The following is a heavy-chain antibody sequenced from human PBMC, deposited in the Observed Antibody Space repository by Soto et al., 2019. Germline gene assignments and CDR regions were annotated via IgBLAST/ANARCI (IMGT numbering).Heavy chain of an antibody. CDR2: IFYTGST. Sequence: SETLSLTCTVSGGSVNSDNYYWSWIRQPPGRGLEWIGYIFYTGSTNYNPSLKSRVTISIDTSRNQFSLKLSSVTAADTAVYYCAREFSNSPEAFDSWGQGSLVTVPQ. J-gene: IGHJ4*02. CDR3: AREFSNSPEAFDS. V-gene: IGHV4-61*01. D-gene: IGHD6-6*01. CDR1: GGSVNSDNYY.